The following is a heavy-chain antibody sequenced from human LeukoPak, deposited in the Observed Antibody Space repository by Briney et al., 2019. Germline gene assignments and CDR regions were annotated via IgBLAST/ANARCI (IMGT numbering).Heavy chain of an antibody. D-gene: IGHD3-3*01. CDR1: GFTFSSYS. Sequence: PGGSLRLTCAASGFTFSSYSMSWVRQAPGKGLEWVSGINWNGGSTGYADSVKGRFTISRDNAKNSLYLQMNSLRAEDTALYYCARDRVVLRFLEWSHPYYYYMDVWGKGTTVTVSS. V-gene: IGHV3-20*04. J-gene: IGHJ6*03. CDR2: INWNGGST. CDR3: ARDRVVLRFLEWSHPYYYYMDV.